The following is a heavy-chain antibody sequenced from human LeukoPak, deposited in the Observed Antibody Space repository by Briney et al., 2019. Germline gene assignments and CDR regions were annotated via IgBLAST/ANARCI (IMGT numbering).Heavy chain of an antibody. V-gene: IGHV3-9*01. CDR1: GFTFDDYA. Sequence: GGSLRLSCAASGFTFDDYAMHWVRQAPGKGLEWVSGISWNSGSIGYADSVKGRFTISRDNAKNSLYLQMNSLGAEDTALYYCAKDLFSAFVYYFDYWGQGTLVTVSS. CDR3: AKDLFSAFVYYFDY. CDR2: ISWNSGSI. J-gene: IGHJ4*02. D-gene: IGHD2-15*01.